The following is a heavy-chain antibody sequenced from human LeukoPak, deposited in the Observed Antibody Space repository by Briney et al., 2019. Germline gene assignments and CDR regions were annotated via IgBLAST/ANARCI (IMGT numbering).Heavy chain of an antibody. CDR2: IYTSGST. V-gene: IGHV4-4*07. Sequence: PSETLSLTCTVSGGSISSYYWSWIRQPAGKGLEWIGRIYTSGSTNYNPSLKSRVTMSVDTSKNQFSLKPSSVTAADTAVYYCARDYCSGGSCNNFDYWGQGTLVTVSS. J-gene: IGHJ4*02. CDR1: GGSISSYY. CDR3: ARDYCSGGSCNNFDY. D-gene: IGHD2-15*01.